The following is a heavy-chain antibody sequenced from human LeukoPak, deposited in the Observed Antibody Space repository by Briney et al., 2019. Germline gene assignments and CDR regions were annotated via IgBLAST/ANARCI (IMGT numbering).Heavy chain of an antibody. CDR3: AKDSESREGEYFDY. CDR1: GFTFSSSV. Sequence: PGGSLRLSCVASGFTFSSSVLSWVRRAPGKGLEWVSGLSGSGGITFYADSVKGRFTISRDNSKNTVFLQMSSLRAEDTAVYYCAKDSESREGEYFDYWGQGTLVTVSS. V-gene: IGHV3-23*01. J-gene: IGHJ4*02. CDR2: LSGSGGIT. D-gene: IGHD3-16*01.